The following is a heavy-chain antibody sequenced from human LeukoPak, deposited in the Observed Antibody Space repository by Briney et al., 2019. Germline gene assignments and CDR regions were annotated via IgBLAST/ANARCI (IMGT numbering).Heavy chain of an antibody. Sequence: PGGSLRLSCAASGFTFNSYSMNWVRQAPGKGLEWVSYISSSSSAIYYADSVKGRFTISRDNAKNSLYMEMNSLRAEDTAVYYCARDYYGGKDYWGQGTLVTVSS. D-gene: IGHD4-23*01. CDR1: GFTFNSYS. J-gene: IGHJ4*02. V-gene: IGHV3-48*01. CDR2: ISSSSSAI. CDR3: ARDYYGGKDY.